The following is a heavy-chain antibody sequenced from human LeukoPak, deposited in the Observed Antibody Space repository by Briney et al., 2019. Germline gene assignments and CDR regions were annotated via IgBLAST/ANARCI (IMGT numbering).Heavy chain of an antibody. D-gene: IGHD6-19*01. CDR2: IKQDGSEK. CDR1: GFTFSSYW. V-gene: IGHV3-7*01. CDR3: ARAKSSTGSGWYGNYYYYMDV. J-gene: IGHJ6*03. Sequence: AGGSLRLSCAASGFTFSSYWMSWVRQAPGKGLEWVANIKQDGSEKYYVDSVKGRFTISRDNAKNSLYLQMNSLRAEDTAVYYCARAKSSTGSGWYGNYYYYMDVWGKGTTVTVSS.